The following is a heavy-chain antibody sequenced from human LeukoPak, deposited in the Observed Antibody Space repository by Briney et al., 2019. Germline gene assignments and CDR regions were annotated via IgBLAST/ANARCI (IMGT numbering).Heavy chain of an antibody. D-gene: IGHD3-22*01. J-gene: IGHJ4*02. CDR3: AKDGTETDYYDSSGLPDY. V-gene: IGHV3-23*01. Sequence: GGSLRLSCVASGFTFSNHAMTWVRQAPGKGLEWVSAISANGVDTFYAPSVKGRFTISRDNSKNTLYLQMNSLRAEDTAVYYCAKDGTETDYYDSSGLPDYWGQGTLVTVSS. CDR1: GFTFSNHA. CDR2: ISANGVDT.